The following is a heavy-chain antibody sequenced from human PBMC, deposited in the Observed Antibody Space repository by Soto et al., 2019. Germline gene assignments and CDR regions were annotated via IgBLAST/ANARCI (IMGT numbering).Heavy chain of an antibody. Sequence: SETLFLTCVVSGGSLSDYFWSWIRQPPGMALEWIGEINHLGSINYNPSLKSRVTMSVDTSKNQFSLTLNSVTAADTATYYCARGGISHWAYFYYMDVWDRGTTVTV. J-gene: IGHJ6*03. V-gene: IGHV4-34*01. CDR3: ARGGISHWAYFYYMDV. CDR2: INHLGSI. D-gene: IGHD2-21*01. CDR1: GGSLSDYF.